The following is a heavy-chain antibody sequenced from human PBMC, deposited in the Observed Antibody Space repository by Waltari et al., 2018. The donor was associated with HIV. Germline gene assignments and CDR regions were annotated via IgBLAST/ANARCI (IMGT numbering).Heavy chain of an antibody. CDR1: GYTLSGYY. CDR2: INPNSGGT. J-gene: IGHJ4*02. D-gene: IGHD3-22*01. V-gene: IGHV1-2*02. CDR3: ASNTYYYDSSGPWPFDY. Sequence: QVQLVQPGPDVKKPGASVKVSSKASGYTLSGYYFHFVRPAPAQGLEWMGWINPNSGGTNYAQKCQGRVTMTRDTSISTAYMELSRLRSDDTAVYYCASNTYYYDSSGPWPFDYWGQGTLVTVSS.